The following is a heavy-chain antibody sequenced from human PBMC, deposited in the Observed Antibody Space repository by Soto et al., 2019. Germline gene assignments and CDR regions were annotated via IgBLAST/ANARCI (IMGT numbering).Heavy chain of an antibody. CDR1: GLTFRLYA. CDR2: ISGSGSST. CDR3: AKDTGYRNSCGIDV. Sequence: EVQLLESGGGLVQPGGSLRLSCAASGLTFRLYAMTWVRQAPGKGLEWVSAISGSGSSTYYADYVKGRSTTSRDNSKNTLFPQMDSLRAEDTAVYYCAKDTGYRNSCGIDVWGQGTTVTASS. D-gene: IGHD5-12*01. V-gene: IGHV3-23*01. J-gene: IGHJ6*02.